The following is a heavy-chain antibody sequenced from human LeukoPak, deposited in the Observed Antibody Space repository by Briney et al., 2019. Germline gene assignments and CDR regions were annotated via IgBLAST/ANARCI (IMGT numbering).Heavy chain of an antibody. CDR3: ARGEYHQDGIGTNRFDN. Sequence: TGGSLRLSCAASGFTFSSYGMHWVRQAPGKGLEWVAFIRYDGSNKYYTDSVKGRFTISRDNSKNTLNLQMNSLRAEDTAVYYCARGEYHQDGIGTNRFDNWGQGVLVTVSS. CDR1: GFTFSSYG. D-gene: IGHD5-24*01. V-gene: IGHV3-30*02. CDR2: IRYDGSNK. J-gene: IGHJ4*02.